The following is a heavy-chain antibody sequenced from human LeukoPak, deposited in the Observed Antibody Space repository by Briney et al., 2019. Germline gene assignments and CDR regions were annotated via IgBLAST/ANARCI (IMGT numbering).Heavy chain of an antibody. CDR3: ARGRYCSADICSGGDAFDI. D-gene: IGHD2-15*01. J-gene: IGHJ3*02. V-gene: IGHV4-4*07. Sequence: SETLSLTCTVSGGSINGYSWTWIRQPPGKGLELIGCVYTRGSTNYNPSLKSRVTMSVDTSKNQFSLKLSSVTAADTAVYYCARGRYCSADICSGGDAFDIWGQGTMVSVSS. CDR1: GGSINGYS. CDR2: VYTRGST.